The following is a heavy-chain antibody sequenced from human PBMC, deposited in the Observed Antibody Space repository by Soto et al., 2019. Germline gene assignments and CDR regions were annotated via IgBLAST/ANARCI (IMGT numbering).Heavy chain of an antibody. CDR2: IIPLFGTT. D-gene: IGHD6-13*01. Sequence: RASVKVSCKASGGNFTNYGISWVRQAPGQGLEWMGGIIPLFGTTNYAQKFRGRVTVTADESTSTADMELNSLRSEDTAIYFCARSRATSWYNWFDPCGQGTLVTVSS. V-gene: IGHV1-69*13. J-gene: IGHJ5*02. CDR3: ARSRATSWYNWFDP. CDR1: GGNFTNYG.